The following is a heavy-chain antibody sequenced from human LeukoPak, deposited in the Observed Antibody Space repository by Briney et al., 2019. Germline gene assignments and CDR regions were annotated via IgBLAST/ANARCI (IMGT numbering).Heavy chain of an antibody. CDR3: ATDWATSNY. D-gene: IGHD5-12*01. CDR1: GLTFSNAW. V-gene: IGHV3-15*01. CDR2: IKSTTVGGTT. J-gene: IGHJ4*02. Sequence: GGSLRLSCAVSGLTFSNAWMSWVRQAPGKGLEWVGRIKSTTVGGTTEYAAPVKGRFTISRDDSKNTVYLQMNSLKTEDTAVYYCATDWATSNYWGQGTLVTVSS.